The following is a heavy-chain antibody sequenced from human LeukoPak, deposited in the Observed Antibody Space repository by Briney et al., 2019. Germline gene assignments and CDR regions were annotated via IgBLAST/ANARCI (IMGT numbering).Heavy chain of an antibody. D-gene: IGHD2-21*01. CDR1: GGSISSYY. Sequence: SETLSLTCTVSGGSISSYYWSWIRQPPGKGLEWIGYIYYSGSTNYNPSLKSRVTISVDTSKNQSSLKLSSVTAADTAVYYCARGGRFPCDYWGQGTLVTVAS. V-gene: IGHV4-59*01. CDR3: ARGGRFPCDY. CDR2: IYYSGST. J-gene: IGHJ4*02.